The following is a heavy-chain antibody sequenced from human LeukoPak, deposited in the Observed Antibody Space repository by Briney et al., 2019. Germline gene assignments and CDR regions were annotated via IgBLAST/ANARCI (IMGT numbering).Heavy chain of an antibody. J-gene: IGHJ4*02. V-gene: IGHV3-48*01. Sequence: GGSLRLSCAASGFTFNSYSMSWVRQAPGKGLEWVSYISSSSSVISYGDSVRGRFTISRDNAKKSVYLQMNSLRAEDTAVYYCASPQYTYGDPPRYWGQGTLSPSPQ. D-gene: IGHD3-16*01. CDR2: ISSSSSVI. CDR3: ASPQYTYGDPPRY. CDR1: GFTFNSYS.